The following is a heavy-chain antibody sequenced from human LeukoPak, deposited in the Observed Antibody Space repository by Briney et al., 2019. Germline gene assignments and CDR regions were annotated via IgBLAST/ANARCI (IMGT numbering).Heavy chain of an antibody. CDR2: IYYSGST. J-gene: IGHJ4*02. D-gene: IGHD6-6*01. V-gene: IGHV4-59*12. Sequence: SETLSLTCTVSGASISDYYWNWIRQPPGKGLEWIGYIYYSGSTYYNPSLKSRVTISVDTSKNQFSLKLSSVTAADTAVYYCARRGRRSYSSSSPFFDYWGQGTLVTVSS. CDR1: GASISDYY. CDR3: ARRGRRSYSSSSPFFDY.